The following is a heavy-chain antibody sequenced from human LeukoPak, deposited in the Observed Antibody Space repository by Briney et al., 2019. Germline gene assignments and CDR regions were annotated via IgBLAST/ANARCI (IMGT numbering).Heavy chain of an antibody. CDR1: GFTFSSYG. D-gene: IGHD3-22*01. CDR3: AKDNLPFDGSGYQLDY. Sequence: PGGSLRLSCAASGFTFSSYGMSWVRQAPGKGLEWVSLISGDGSRTYYADSVKGRFTVSRDNSKNSLHLQMNSLRSEDTALYYCAKDNLPFDGSGYQLDYWGQGTLVTVSS. J-gene: IGHJ4*02. CDR2: ISGDGSRT. V-gene: IGHV3-43*02.